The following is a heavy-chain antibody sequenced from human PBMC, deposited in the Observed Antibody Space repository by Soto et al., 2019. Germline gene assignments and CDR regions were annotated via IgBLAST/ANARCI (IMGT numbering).Heavy chain of an antibody. V-gene: IGHV4-39*01. CDR1: GGSISSSSYY. D-gene: IGHD3-10*01. CDR3: ARHSLKTYYGSGSYPGWFDP. Sequence: SETLSLTCTVSGGSISSSSYYWGWIRQPPGKGLEWIGSIYYSGSTYYNPSLKSRVTISVDTSKNQFSLKLSSVTAADTAVYYCARHSLKTYYGSGSYPGWFDPWGQGTLVTVSS. J-gene: IGHJ5*02. CDR2: IYYSGST.